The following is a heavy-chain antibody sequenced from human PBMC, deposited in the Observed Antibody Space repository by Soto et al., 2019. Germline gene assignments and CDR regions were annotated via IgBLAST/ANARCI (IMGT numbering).Heavy chain of an antibody. CDR2: ISGSGDDT. CDR3: PKVDRYSSGWSYYAPEYYFYGMEV. J-gene: IGHJ6*02. V-gene: IGHV3-23*01. Sequence: EVQLLESGGGLVQPGGSLRLSCAASGFTFSTYALSWVRQSPGTALEWVSAISGSGDDTYYTHSVKGRFTISRDNSKNRLSLQMVSQRAEDPATYYCPKVDRYSSGWSYYAPEYYFYGMEVWGQGTTVSVSS. D-gene: IGHD6-19*01. CDR1: GFTFSTYA.